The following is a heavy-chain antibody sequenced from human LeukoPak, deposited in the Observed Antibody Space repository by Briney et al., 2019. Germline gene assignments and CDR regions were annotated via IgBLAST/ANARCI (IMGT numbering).Heavy chain of an antibody. CDR3: ARDRGTGTKGNGMDV. J-gene: IGHJ6*03. CDR2: IIPILGIA. Sequence: SVKVSCKASGGTFSSYAISWVRQAPGQGLEWMGRIIPILGIANYAQKFQGRVTITADESTSTAYMELSSLRSEDTAVYYCARDRGTGTKGNGMDVWGKGTTVTVSS. V-gene: IGHV1-69*04. D-gene: IGHD1-7*01. CDR1: GGTFSSYA.